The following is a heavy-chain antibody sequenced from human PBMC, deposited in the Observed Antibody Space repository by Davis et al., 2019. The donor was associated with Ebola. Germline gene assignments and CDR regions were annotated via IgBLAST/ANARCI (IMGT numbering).Heavy chain of an antibody. V-gene: IGHV3-33*05. D-gene: IGHD6-19*01. J-gene: IGHJ3*02. CDR2: ISYDGSNK. CDR3: ATAVAGPFAFDI. Sequence: GESLKISCAASGFTFSSYGMHWVRQAPGKGLEWVAVISYDGSNKYYADSVKGRFTISRDNSKNTLYLQMNSLGAEDTAVYYCATAVAGPFAFDIWGQGTMVTVSS. CDR1: GFTFSSYG.